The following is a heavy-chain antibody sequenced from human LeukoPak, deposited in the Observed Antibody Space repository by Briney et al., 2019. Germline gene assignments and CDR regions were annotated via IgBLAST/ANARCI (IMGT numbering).Heavy chain of an antibody. V-gene: IGHV4-39*07. J-gene: IGHJ6*03. CDR2: IYYSGST. D-gene: IGHD1-26*01. CDR1: GGSISSSSYY. CDR3: ASGSYAYYYMDV. Sequence: SETLSLTCTVSGGSISSSSYYWGWIRQPPGKGLEWIGNIYYSGSTYSNPSLKSRVTISVDTSKNQFSLKLSSVTAADTAVYYCASGSYAYYYMDVWGQGTMVTVSS.